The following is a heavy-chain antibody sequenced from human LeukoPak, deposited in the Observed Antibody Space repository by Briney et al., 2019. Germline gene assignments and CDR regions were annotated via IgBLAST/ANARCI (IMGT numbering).Heavy chain of an antibody. CDR1: GFTFSSYA. D-gene: IGHD2-2*01. V-gene: IGHV3-30-3*01. CDR2: ISYDGSNK. CDR3: TRDLLGYCSTTSCHFFDY. J-gene: IGHJ4*02. Sequence: PGRSLRLSCAASGFTFSSYAMHWVRQAPGKGLEWVAVISYDGSNKYYADSVKGRFTISRDNSKNTLYLQMNSLRAEGTAVYYCTRDLLGYCSTTSCHFFDYWGQGTLVTVSS.